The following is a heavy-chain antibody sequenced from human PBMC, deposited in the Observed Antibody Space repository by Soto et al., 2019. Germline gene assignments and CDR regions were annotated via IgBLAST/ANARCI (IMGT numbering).Heavy chain of an antibody. V-gene: IGHV1-69*13. J-gene: IGHJ3*02. CDR3: ASLYSYGRTDAFDI. CDR2: IIPIFGTA. CDR1: GGTFSSYA. D-gene: IGHD5-18*01. Sequence: SVKVSCKASGGTFSSYAISWVRQAPGQGLEWMGGIIPIFGTANYAQKFQGRVTITADESTSTAYMELSSLRSEDTAVYYCASLYSYGRTDAFDIWGQGTMVTFSS.